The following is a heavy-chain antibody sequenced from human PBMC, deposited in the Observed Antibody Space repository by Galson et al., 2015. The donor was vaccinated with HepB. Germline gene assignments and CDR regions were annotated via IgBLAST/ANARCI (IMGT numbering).Heavy chain of an antibody. D-gene: IGHD6-19*01. V-gene: IGHV5-51*01. CDR3: ARASASGPSRIAVAGGDAFDI. J-gene: IGHJ3*02. Sequence: QSGAEVKKPGESLKISCKGSGYSFTSYWIGWVRQMPGKGLEWMGIIYPGDSDTRYSPSFQGQVTISADKSISTAYLQWSSLKASDTAMYYCARASASGPSRIAVAGGDAFDIWGQGTMVTVSS. CDR1: GYSFTSYW. CDR2: IYPGDSDT.